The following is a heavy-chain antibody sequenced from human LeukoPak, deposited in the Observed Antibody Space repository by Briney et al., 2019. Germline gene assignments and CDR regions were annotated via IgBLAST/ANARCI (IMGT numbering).Heavy chain of an antibody. V-gene: IGHV3-7*01. CDR3: ARGYYYYGMDV. Sequence: GGSLRLSFAASGFTFSSYSMNWVRQAPGKGLEWVANIKQDGSEKKYVDSVKGRFTISRDNARNSLYLQMNSLRAEDTAVYYCARGYYYYGMDVWGQGTTVTVSS. CDR2: IKQDGSEK. CDR1: GFTFSSYS. J-gene: IGHJ6*02.